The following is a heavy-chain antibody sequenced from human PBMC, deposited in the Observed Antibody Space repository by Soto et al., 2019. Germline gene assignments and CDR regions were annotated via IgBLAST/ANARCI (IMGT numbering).Heavy chain of an antibody. CDR3: ARRPTSRDFDY. J-gene: IGHJ4*02. CDR1: GYNFDDDW. D-gene: IGHD2-21*01. CDR2: IYPGDSET. Sequence: GDSLMMSCEVSGYNFDDDWIAWGRQMPGKGLECLGIIYPGDSETRYSPSFQGQVTMSADMSIHTAYLQWSSLRASDTAIYYCARRPTSRDFDYWGQGTLVTVSA. V-gene: IGHV5-51*01.